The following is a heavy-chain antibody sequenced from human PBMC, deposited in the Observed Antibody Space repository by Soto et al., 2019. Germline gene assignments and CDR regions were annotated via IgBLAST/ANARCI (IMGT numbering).Heavy chain of an antibody. CDR2: IWYDGSNK. J-gene: IGHJ5*02. CDR1: GFTFSSYG. D-gene: IGHD6-6*01. V-gene: IGHV3-33*01. Sequence: QVQLVESGGGVVQPGRSLRLSCAASGFTFSSYGMHWVRQAPGKGLEWVAVIWYDGSNKYYADSVKGRFTISRDNSKNTLYLKMNSLRAEDTAVYYCARGEAARPFWFAPWGQGPLVTVSS. CDR3: ARGEAARPFWFAP.